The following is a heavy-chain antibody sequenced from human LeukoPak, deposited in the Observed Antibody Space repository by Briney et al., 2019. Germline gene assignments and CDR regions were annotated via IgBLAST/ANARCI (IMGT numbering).Heavy chain of an antibody. CDR3: ARDRPDGELELAFDY. CDR2: IKQDGSEK. J-gene: IGHJ4*02. V-gene: IGHV3-7*01. Sequence: GGSLRLFCAASGFTFSSYWMSWVRQALGKGLEWVANIKQDGSEKYYVDSVKGRFTISRDNAKNSLYLQMNSLRAEDTAVYYCARDRPDGELELAFDYWGQGTLDTVSS. CDR1: GFTFSSYW. D-gene: IGHD1-7*01.